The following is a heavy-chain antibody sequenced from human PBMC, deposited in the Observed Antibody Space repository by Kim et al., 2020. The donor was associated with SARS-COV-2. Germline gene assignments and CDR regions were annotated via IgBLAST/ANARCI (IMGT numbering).Heavy chain of an antibody. CDR1: GYSISSGYY. Sequence: SETLSLTCTVSGYSISSGYYWGWIRQPPGKGLEWIGSIYHSGSTYYNPSLKSRVTISVDTSKNQFSLKLSSVTAADTAVYYCQGEYYDILTGFGSGYYYYGMDVWGQGTTVTVSS. V-gene: IGHV4-38-2*02. CDR2: IYHSGST. J-gene: IGHJ6*02. D-gene: IGHD3-9*01. CDR3: QGEYYDILTGFGSGYYYYGMDV.